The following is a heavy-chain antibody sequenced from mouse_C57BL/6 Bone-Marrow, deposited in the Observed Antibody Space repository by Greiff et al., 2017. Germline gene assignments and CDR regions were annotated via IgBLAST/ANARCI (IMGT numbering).Heavy chain of an antibody. Sequence: EVQRVESGEGLVKPGGSLKLSCAASGFTFSSYAMSWVRQTPETRLEWVAYISSGGDYIYYADTVKGRFTISRDNARNTLYLQMSSLKSEDTAMYYCTRVYYGSSLYFDYWGQGTTLTVSS. CDR1: GFTFSSYA. CDR3: TRVYYGSSLYFDY. D-gene: IGHD1-1*01. J-gene: IGHJ2*01. CDR2: ISSGGDYI. V-gene: IGHV5-9-1*02.